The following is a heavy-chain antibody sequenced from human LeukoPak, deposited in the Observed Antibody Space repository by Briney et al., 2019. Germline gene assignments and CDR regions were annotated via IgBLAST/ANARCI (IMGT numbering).Heavy chain of an antibody. V-gene: IGHV4-4*07. CDR2: IYTSGST. J-gene: IGHJ6*02. CDR3: ARDSCSSTSCYYGMDV. CDR1: GGSISSYY. D-gene: IGHD2-2*01. Sequence: SETLPLTCTVSGGSISSYYWSWLRQPAGKGLEWIGRIYTSGSTNYNPSLKSRVTMSVDTSKNQFSLKLSSVTAADTAVYYCARDSCSSTSCYYGMDVWGQGTTVTVSS.